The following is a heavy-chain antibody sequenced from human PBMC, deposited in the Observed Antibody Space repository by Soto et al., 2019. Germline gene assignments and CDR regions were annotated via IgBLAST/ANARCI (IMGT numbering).Heavy chain of an antibody. CDR1: GFTFSSYA. J-gene: IGHJ6*02. Sequence: QVQLVESGGGVVQPGRSLRLSCAASGFTFSSYAMHWVRQAPGKGLEWVAVISYDGSNKYYADSVKGRFTISRDNSKNTLFLQMNSLRPEDTAVYHCARRGYGMDVWGQGTTVTVSS. CDR2: ISYDGSNK. V-gene: IGHV3-30-3*01. CDR3: ARRGYGMDV.